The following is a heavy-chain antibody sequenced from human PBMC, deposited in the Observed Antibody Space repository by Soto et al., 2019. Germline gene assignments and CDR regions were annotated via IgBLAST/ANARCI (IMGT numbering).Heavy chain of an antibody. V-gene: IGHV4-59*12. Sequence: SETLSLTCTVSGGSISSYYWNWIRQPPGKGLEWIGSIYFRGSTYYNPSLKSRVTISVDKSKNQFSLKLSSVTAADTAVYYCARVSGSYYYGMDVWGQGTTVTVSS. J-gene: IGHJ6*02. D-gene: IGHD1-26*01. CDR2: IYFRGST. CDR3: ARVSGSYYYGMDV. CDR1: GGSISSYY.